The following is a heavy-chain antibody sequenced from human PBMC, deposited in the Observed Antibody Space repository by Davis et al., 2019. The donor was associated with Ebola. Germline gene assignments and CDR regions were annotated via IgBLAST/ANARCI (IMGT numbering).Heavy chain of an antibody. CDR3: ARVQRFYGMDV. J-gene: IGHJ6*02. CDR2: IYYSGST. V-gene: IGHV4-61*01. D-gene: IGHD6-25*01. Sequence: MPSETLSLTCTVSGGSVSSGSYYWSWIRQPPGKGLEWIGYIYYSGSTNYNPSLKSRVTISVDTSKNQFSLKLSSVTAADTAVYYCARVQRFYGMDVWGQGTTVTVSS. CDR1: GGSVSSGSYY.